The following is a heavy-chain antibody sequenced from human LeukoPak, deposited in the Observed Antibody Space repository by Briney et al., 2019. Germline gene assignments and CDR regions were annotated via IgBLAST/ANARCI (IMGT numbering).Heavy chain of an antibody. CDR2: IGTAGDT. V-gene: IGHV3-13*01. D-gene: IGHD1-26*01. CDR1: GFTFSSYD. CDR3: ARGSGGSYWSYYYGMDV. Sequence: GSLRLSCAASGFTFSSYDMHWVRQATGKGLEWVSAIGTAGDTYYPGSVKGRFTISRENAKNSLYLQMNSLRAGDTAVYYCARGSGGSYWSYYYGMDVWGQGTTVTVSS. J-gene: IGHJ6*02.